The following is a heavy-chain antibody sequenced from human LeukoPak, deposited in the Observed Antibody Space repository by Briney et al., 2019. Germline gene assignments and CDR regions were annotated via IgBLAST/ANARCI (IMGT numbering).Heavy chain of an antibody. Sequence: NPSETLSLTCAVSGYSIRSGYDWGWIRQPPGKGLEWIGSIYHSGSTHYNPSLKSRVTISIDTSKNHLSLEVTSVTASDTAVYYCAKNGYQYGFDWWGQGTLVTVSS. J-gene: IGHJ4*02. V-gene: IGHV4-38-2*01. CDR3: AKNGYQYGFDW. CDR1: GYSIRSGYD. CDR2: IYHSGST. D-gene: IGHD5-18*01.